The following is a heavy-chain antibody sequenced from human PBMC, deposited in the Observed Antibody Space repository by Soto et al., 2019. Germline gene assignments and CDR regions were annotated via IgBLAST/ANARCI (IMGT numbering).Heavy chain of an antibody. Sequence: GGSLRLSCAASGFTFDDYAMHWVRQAPGKGLEWVSGISWNSGSIGYADSVKGRFTISRDNAKNSLYLQMNSLRAEDTALYYCAKDLSLNGIIGYDAFDIWGQGTMVTVSS. CDR2: ISWNSGSI. D-gene: IGHD3-10*01. CDR1: GFTFDDYA. J-gene: IGHJ3*02. CDR3: AKDLSLNGIIGYDAFDI. V-gene: IGHV3-9*01.